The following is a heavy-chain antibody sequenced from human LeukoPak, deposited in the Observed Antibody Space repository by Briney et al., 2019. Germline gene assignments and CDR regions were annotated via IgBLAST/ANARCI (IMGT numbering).Heavy chain of an antibody. CDR2: IYNSGNT. Sequence: SETLSLTCTVSGVSITRYYWSWFRQPPGKGLERIGYIYNSGNTKYNPSLESRVTISEDTSKSQFSLKLSSVTAADTAVYYCARTDSSGYHDYWGQGALVTVSS. D-gene: IGHD3-22*01. V-gene: IGHV4-59*01. CDR3: ARTDSSGYHDY. J-gene: IGHJ4*02. CDR1: GVSITRYY.